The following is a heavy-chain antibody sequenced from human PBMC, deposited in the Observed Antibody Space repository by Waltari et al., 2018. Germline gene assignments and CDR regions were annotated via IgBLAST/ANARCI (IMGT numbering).Heavy chain of an antibody. CDR2: ISSSSSYI. J-gene: IGHJ3*02. CDR1: GFTFSSYS. D-gene: IGHD6-13*01. V-gene: IGHV3-21*01. Sequence: EVQLVESGGGLVKPGGSLRLSCAASGFTFSSYSMNWVRQAPGKGLEWVSSISSSSSYIYYADSVKGRFTFSRDNAKNSLYLQMNSLRAEDTAVYYCARDLTSRIADAFDIWGQGTMVTVSS. CDR3: ARDLTSRIADAFDI.